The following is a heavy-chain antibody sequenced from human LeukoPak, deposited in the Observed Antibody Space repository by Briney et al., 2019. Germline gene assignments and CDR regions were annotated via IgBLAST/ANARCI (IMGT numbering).Heavy chain of an antibody. CDR2: INSDGSGT. D-gene: IGHD2-2*01. CDR3: AKDQGYCSSTSCHFYYYYGMDV. Sequence: PGGSLRLSCAASGFTLSSYWMHWVRHVPGKGLVWVSRINSDGSGTSDADSVKGRFTISRDNAKNTLYLQMNSLRAEDTAVYYCAKDQGYCSSTSCHFYYYYGMDVWGQGTTVTVSS. V-gene: IGHV3-74*01. CDR1: GFTLSSYW. J-gene: IGHJ6*02.